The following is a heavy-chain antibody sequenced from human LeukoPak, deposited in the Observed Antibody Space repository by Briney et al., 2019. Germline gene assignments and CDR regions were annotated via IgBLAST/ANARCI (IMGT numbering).Heavy chain of an antibody. V-gene: IGHV3-23*01. CDR1: GFIFSSYA. CDR3: AKGPGTWIANFDY. Sequence: PGGSLRLSCAASGFIFSSYAMSWVRQAPGKGLEWVSGIGGSGDSTYYTDSVKGRFTISRDNSKNTLYLQMNSLRVEDTAVYYCAKGPGTWIANFDYWGQGTPVTVSS. D-gene: IGHD2-2*03. CDR2: IGGSGDST. J-gene: IGHJ4*02.